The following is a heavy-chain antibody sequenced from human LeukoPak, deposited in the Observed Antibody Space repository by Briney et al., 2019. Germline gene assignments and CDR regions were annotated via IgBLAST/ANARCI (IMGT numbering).Heavy chain of an antibody. CDR2: FSESGGNT. V-gene: IGHV3-23*01. J-gene: IGHJ4*02. D-gene: IGHD3-22*01. Sequence: PGGSLRLSCAASGFTFSNYALSWVRQAPGKGLEWVSTFSESGGNTYCADSVRGRFTISRDNSKNTQYLQMNSLRVEDTAVYYCAKVGSGYYDHLDFWGQGILVTVSS. CDR3: AKVGSGYYDHLDF. CDR1: GFTFSNYA.